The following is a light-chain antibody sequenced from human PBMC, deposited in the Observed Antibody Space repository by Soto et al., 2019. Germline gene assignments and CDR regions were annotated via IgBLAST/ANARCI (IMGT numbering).Light chain of an antibody. Sequence: ESVLTQSRGTLYLSPGERATLSFRASQSFSRQSLSWYQQKPGQAPRLLIYGVSMRATGIPDRFSGSGSGTDFTLTISRLEPEDFAVYYCQQYGSSPPTFGEGTKVDI. CDR1: QSFSRQS. CDR3: QQYGSSPPT. V-gene: IGKV3-20*01. J-gene: IGKJ1*01. CDR2: GVS.